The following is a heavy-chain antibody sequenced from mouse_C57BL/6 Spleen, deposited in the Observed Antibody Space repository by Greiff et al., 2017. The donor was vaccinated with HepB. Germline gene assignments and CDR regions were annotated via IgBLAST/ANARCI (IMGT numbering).Heavy chain of an antibody. Sequence: ESGPGLVKPSQSLSLTCSVTGYSITSGYYWNWIRQFPGNKLEWMGYISYDGSNNYNPSLKNRISITRDTSKNQFFLKLNSVTTEDTATYYCARGCYWYFDVWGTGTTVTVSS. CDR2: ISYDGSN. CDR3: ARGCYWYFDV. J-gene: IGHJ1*03. CDR1: GYSITSGYY. V-gene: IGHV3-6*01.